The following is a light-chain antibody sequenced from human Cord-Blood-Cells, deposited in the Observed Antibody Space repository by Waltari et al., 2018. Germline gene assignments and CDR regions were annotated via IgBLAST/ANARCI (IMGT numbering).Light chain of an antibody. CDR1: QSISSY. V-gene: IGKV1-39*01. CDR2: AAS. Sequence: DIQMNQSPSSLSASVGERVTITCRASQSISSYLNWYQQQPGKAPKLLIYAASSLQSGVPSMFSGSGSGTDFTLTISSLQPEDFATYYCQQSYSTPQTFGQGTKVEIK. J-gene: IGKJ1*01. CDR3: QQSYSTPQT.